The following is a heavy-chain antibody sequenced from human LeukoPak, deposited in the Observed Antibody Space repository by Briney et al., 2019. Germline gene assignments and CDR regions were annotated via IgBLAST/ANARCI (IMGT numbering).Heavy chain of an antibody. D-gene: IGHD2-15*01. V-gene: IGHV4-34*01. CDR3: ARVRDVVVVAATPGYFDY. CDR1: GGSFSGYY. J-gene: IGHJ4*02. CDR2: INHSGST. Sequence: SETPSLTCAVYGGSFSGYYWSWIRQPPGKGLEWIGEINHSGSTNYNPSLKSRVTISVDTSKNQFSLKLSSVTAADTAVYYCARVRDVVVVAATPGYFDYWGQGTLVTVSS.